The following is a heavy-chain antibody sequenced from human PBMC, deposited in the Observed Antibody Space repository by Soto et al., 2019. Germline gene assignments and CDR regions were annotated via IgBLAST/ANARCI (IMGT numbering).Heavy chain of an antibody. D-gene: IGHD3-3*01. CDR1: GFTFSSYW. J-gene: IGHJ5*02. CDR2: IKQDGSEK. Sequence: GGSLRLSCAASGFTFSSYWMSWVRQAPGKGLEWVANIKQDGSEKYYVDSVKGRFTISRDNAKNSLYLQMNSLRAEDTAVYYCARVGTRFLASQRFDPWGQGTLVTVSS. CDR3: ARVGTRFLASQRFDP. V-gene: IGHV3-7*03.